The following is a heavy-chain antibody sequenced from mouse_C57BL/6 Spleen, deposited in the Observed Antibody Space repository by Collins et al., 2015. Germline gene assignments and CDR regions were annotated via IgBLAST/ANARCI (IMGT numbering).Heavy chain of an antibody. CDR1: GYTFTSYW. Sequence: QVQLQQPGTELVKPGASVKLSCKASGYTFTSYWMHWVKQRPIQGLEWIGNIDPSDSETHYNQKFKDKATLTIDKSSNTAYMQLSSLTSEDSAVYFCARRGSSLSYYPMDYWVQGTSVTVSS. J-gene: IGHJ4*01. CDR3: ARRGSSLSYYPMDY. CDR2: IDPSDSET. V-gene: IGHV1-52*01. D-gene: IGHD1-1*01.